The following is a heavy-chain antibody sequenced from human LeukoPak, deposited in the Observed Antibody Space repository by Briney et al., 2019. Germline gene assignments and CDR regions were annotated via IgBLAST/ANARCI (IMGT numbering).Heavy chain of an antibody. D-gene: IGHD3-10*01. CDR2: ISGSGGST. CDR1: GFTFSSYA. V-gene: IGHV3-23*01. J-gene: IGHJ6*02. Sequence: GGSLRLSCAASGFTFSSYAMSWVRQAPGKGLEWVSAISGSGGSTYYADSVKGRFTISRDNSKNTLYLQMNSLRAEDTAVYYCAKPQISGSYYNYYYYYYGMDVWGQGTTVTVSS. CDR3: AKPQISGSYYNYYYYYYGMDV.